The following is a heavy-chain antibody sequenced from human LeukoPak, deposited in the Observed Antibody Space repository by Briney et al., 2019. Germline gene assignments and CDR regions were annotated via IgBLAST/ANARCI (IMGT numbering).Heavy chain of an antibody. J-gene: IGHJ4*02. CDR1: GYTFTSYD. V-gene: IGHV1-18*01. D-gene: IGHD2-15*01. Sequence: ASVKVSCKASGYTFTSYDITWVRQAPGQGLEWMGWISVYNGNTDYAQKLQGRVTMTTDTSTSTAFMELRSLRSDDTALYYCARLYCSGGSCLRLFDYWGQGTLVTVSS. CDR2: ISVYNGNT. CDR3: ARLYCSGGSCLRLFDY.